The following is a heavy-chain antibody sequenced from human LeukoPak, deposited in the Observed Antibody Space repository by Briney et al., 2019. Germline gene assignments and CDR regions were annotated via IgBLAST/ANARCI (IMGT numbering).Heavy chain of an antibody. V-gene: IGHV3-30*14. Sequence: GGSLRLSCAASGFTFASYAMHWVRQPPGKGLEWVTLLAYDGTNKQYADSVKGRFTISRDNSKNTLYLQMNSLRAEDTAVYYCARGRYDSSGYLDYWGQGTLVTVSS. CDR2: LAYDGTNK. CDR1: GFTFASYA. D-gene: IGHD3-22*01. CDR3: ARGRYDSSGYLDY. J-gene: IGHJ4*02.